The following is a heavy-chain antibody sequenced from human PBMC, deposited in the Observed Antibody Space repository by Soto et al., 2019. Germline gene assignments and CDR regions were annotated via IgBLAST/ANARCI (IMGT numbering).Heavy chain of an antibody. CDR1: GGSIRTSNW. J-gene: IGHJ3*02. CDR3: ARAPAYCGGDCYKENAFDI. CDR2: IYHSGST. V-gene: IGHV4-4*02. D-gene: IGHD2-21*02. Sequence: SDTLSQTCANSGGSIRTSNWRSWVRQPSGKGLEWIGEIYHSGSTNYNPSLKSRVTISVDKSKNQFSLKLSSVTAADTAVYYCARAPAYCGGDCYKENAFDIWGQGTMVT.